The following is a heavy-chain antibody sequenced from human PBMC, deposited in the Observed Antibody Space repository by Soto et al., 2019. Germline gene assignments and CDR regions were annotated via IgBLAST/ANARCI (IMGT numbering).Heavy chain of an antibody. V-gene: IGHV3-74*03. D-gene: IGHD2-15*01. Sequence: PGGSPRLSCAASGLTFRSYWMHWVRQAPEKGLVWVSRINTDGSVAMYVDSVKGRFTISRDNAKNSLYLQMNSLRAEDTAVYYCARDRATLDGFDIWGQGTMVTVSS. J-gene: IGHJ3*02. CDR3: ARDRATLDGFDI. CDR2: INTDGSVA. CDR1: GLTFRSYW.